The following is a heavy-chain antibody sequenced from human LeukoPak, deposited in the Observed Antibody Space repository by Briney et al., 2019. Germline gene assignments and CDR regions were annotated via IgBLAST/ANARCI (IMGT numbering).Heavy chain of an antibody. D-gene: IGHD4-17*01. CDR2: IYSSGGT. Sequence: PGGSLRLSCAASGSTVSSSYMNWVRQAPGKGLEWVSIIYSSGGTYYADSVKGRFTISRDNSKKTLYLQMNSLRAEDTAVYYCARIEVTTQSGEYFQHWGQGTLVTVSS. V-gene: IGHV3-53*01. J-gene: IGHJ1*01. CDR3: ARIEVTTQSGEYFQH. CDR1: GSTVSSSY.